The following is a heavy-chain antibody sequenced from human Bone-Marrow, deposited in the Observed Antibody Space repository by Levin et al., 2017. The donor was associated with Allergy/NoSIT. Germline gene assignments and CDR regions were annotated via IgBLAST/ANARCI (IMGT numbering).Heavy chain of an antibody. J-gene: IGHJ4*02. CDR2: IYSSGHT. V-gene: IGHV4-31*03. Sequence: PSETLSLTCTVSGGSISSAGYFWSWIRQHPGKGLEWIGYIYSSGHTYYNPSLKSRVTISLDTSKNHFSLDSTSVTAADTAVHYCARGVAGEYYFDSWSQGTLVTGSS. CDR3: ARGVAGEYYFDS. CDR1: GGSISSAGYF. D-gene: IGHD6-6*01.